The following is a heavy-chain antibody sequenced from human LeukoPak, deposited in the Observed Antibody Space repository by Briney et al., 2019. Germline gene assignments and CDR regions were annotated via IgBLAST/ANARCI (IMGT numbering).Heavy chain of an antibody. D-gene: IGHD3-10*01. CDR2: ISAYNGNT. J-gene: IGHJ4*02. CDR1: GYTFTSYG. CDR3: ARDYKMVRGVIIRGGAIDY. Sequence: GASVKVSCKASGYTFTSYGISWVRQAPGQGLEWMGWISAYNGNTNYAQKLQGRVTMTTDTSTSTAYMELRSLRSDDTAVYYCARDYKMVRGVIIRGGAIDYWGQGTLVTVSS. V-gene: IGHV1-18*01.